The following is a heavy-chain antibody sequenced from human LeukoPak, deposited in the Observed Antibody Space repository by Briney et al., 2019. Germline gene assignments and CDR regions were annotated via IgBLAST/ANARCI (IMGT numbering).Heavy chain of an antibody. D-gene: IGHD6-13*01. CDR3: ARAGPYSSSWELDY. CDR2: IYYSGST. Sequence: PSGTLSLTCTVSGGSVSSGSYYWSWIRQPPGKGLEWIGYIYYSGSTNYNPSLKSRVTISVDTSKNQFSLKLSSVTAADTAVYYCARAGPYSSSWELDYWGQGTLVTVPS. J-gene: IGHJ4*02. V-gene: IGHV4-61*01. CDR1: GGSVSSGSYY.